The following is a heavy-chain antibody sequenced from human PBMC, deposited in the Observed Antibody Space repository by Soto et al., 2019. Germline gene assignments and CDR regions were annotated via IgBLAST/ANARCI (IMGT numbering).Heavy chain of an antibody. Sequence: QVHLVQSGAEVKKPGASVKVSCKGSGYGFTTYGITWVRQAPGQGLEWMAWISAHNGNTNYAQKLQGRVTVTRDTSTNTAYMELRSLRSDDTAVYYCARGRYGDYWGQEALVTVSS. J-gene: IGHJ4*02. D-gene: IGHD1-1*01. CDR2: ISAHNGNT. V-gene: IGHV1-18*01. CDR1: GYGFTTYG. CDR3: ARGRYGDY.